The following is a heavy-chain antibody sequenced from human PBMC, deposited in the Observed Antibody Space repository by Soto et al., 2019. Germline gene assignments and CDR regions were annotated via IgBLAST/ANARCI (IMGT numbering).Heavy chain of an antibody. V-gene: IGHV1-69*12. Sequence: QVQMVQSGAEVKKPGSSVKVSCKASGGTFSNYAFSWVRQAPGQGLEWLGGIMPIFGRADYAQKFRGRVTVTADESTTTAHMELRSLRSEDTAVYYCASWLYESGIGGNYYYGMDVWGQGTTVTVSS. CDR1: GGTFSNYA. CDR3: ASWLYESGIGGNYYYGMDV. CDR2: IMPIFGRA. D-gene: IGHD2-8*01. J-gene: IGHJ6*02.